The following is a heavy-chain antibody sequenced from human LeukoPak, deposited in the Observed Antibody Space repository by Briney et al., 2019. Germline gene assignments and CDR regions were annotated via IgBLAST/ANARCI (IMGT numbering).Heavy chain of an antibody. CDR2: MNPNSGNT. V-gene: IGHV1-8*01. CDR3: ARSRENSSGLFRFDY. D-gene: IGHD6-19*01. Sequence: ASVKVSCKASGYTFTSYDINWVRQATGQGLEWMGWMNPNSGNTGYAQKFQGRVTVTRDTSISTAYMELSRLRSDDTAVYYCARSRENSSGLFRFDYWGQGTLVTVSS. CDR1: GYTFTSYD. J-gene: IGHJ4*02.